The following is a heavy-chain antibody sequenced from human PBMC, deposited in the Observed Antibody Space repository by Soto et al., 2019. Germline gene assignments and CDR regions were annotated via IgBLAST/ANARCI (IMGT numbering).Heavy chain of an antibody. V-gene: IGHV3-21*01. CDR1: GFTFSSYS. Sequence: GGSLRLSCVASGFTFSSYSMNWVRQAPGKGLEWVSSISSSSSYIYYADSVKGRFTISRDNAKNSLYLQMNSLRAEDTAVYYCARDRGSGSYSGIYYYYYGMDLWGQGTTVTVSS. D-gene: IGHD1-26*01. J-gene: IGHJ6*02. CDR2: ISSSSSYI. CDR3: ARDRGSGSYSGIYYYYYGMDL.